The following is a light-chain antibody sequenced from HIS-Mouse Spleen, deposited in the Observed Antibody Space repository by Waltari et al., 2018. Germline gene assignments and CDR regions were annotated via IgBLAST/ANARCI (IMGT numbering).Light chain of an antibody. CDR1: ALPKKY. V-gene: IGLV3-10*01. Sequence: SYELTQPPSVSVSPGQTARITCSGDALPKKYAYWYQQKSGQAPVLVIYEDSKRPSGIPGGFSGSSSGTMATLTSSGAQVEDEADYYCYSNLTDSSGNHRVFGGGTKLTVL. CDR3: YSNLTDSSGNHRV. J-gene: IGLJ2*01. CDR2: EDS.